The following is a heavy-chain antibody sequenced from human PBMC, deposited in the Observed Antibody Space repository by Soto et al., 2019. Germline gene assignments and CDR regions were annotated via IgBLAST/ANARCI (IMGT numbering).Heavy chain of an antibody. Sequence: QVQLVESGGGVVQPGRSLRLSCAASGFTFSSYAMHWVRQAPGKGLEWVAVISYDGSNKYYADSVKGRFTISRDNSKKTLYLQMNSLRAEYTAVYYCARVRIVGALDYWGQGTLVTVSS. V-gene: IGHV3-30-3*01. D-gene: IGHD1-26*01. J-gene: IGHJ4*02. CDR2: ISYDGSNK. CDR1: GFTFSSYA. CDR3: ARVRIVGALDY.